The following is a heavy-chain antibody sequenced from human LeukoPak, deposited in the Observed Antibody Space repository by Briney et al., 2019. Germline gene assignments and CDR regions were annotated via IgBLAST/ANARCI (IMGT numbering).Heavy chain of an antibody. Sequence: GGSLRLSCAASGFTFSSYAMSWVRQAPGRGLEWVAFIQYHGRDKYYADSVKGRFTISRDNSKNTLYMEVNSLRAEDTAVYYCAREGGRTVAGTFDNWGQGTLVTVSS. CDR2: IQYHGRDK. CDR1: GFTFSSYA. J-gene: IGHJ4*02. CDR3: AREGGRTVAGTFDN. V-gene: IGHV3-30*03. D-gene: IGHD6-19*01.